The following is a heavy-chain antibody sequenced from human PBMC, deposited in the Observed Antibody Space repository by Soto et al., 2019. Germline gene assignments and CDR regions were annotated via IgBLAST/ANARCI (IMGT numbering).Heavy chain of an antibody. V-gene: IGHV3-33*01. D-gene: IGHD6-25*01. CDR1: GFTFSSYG. J-gene: IGHJ6*02. CDR3: ARDSGYGMDV. CDR2: IWFDGSKK. Sequence: GGSQRLSCGAAGFTFSSYGMHWVRQAPGKGLEWVAVIWFDGSKKYYADPVKGRFTISRDNSNMFLQINSLRAEDTAVYYCARDSGYGMDVWGQGTTVTVSS.